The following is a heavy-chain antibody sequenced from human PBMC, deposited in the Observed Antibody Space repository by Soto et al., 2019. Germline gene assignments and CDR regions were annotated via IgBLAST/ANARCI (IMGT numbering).Heavy chain of an antibody. Sequence: EVQLAESGGGLAQPGGSLRLSCAASGFTLRGYAMDWVRQAPGKGLEYVSGISSNGVGTHYANSVQGRFTISRDNSKNTVYLQMGSLRPEGMAVYYCARRARPDFYYMDVWGKGTTVTVSS. D-gene: IGHD6-6*01. CDR1: GFTLRGYA. J-gene: IGHJ6*03. V-gene: IGHV3-64*01. CDR2: ISSNGVGT. CDR3: ARRARPDFYYMDV.